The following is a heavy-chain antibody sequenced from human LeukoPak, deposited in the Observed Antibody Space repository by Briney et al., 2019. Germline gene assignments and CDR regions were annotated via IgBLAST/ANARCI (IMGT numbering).Heavy chain of an antibody. J-gene: IGHJ5*02. V-gene: IGHV5-51*01. CDR1: GYRFTTYW. CDR3: ARLNSDQGFDP. D-gene: IGHD2-2*01. CDR2: IYPDDSDA. Sequence: GESLRISCKGSGYRFTTYWIGWVRQMPGKGLDWMGIIYPDDSDARYSPSFQGQVTISADKSISTAYLQWSSLKASDTAMYYCARLNSDQGFDPWGQGTLVTISS.